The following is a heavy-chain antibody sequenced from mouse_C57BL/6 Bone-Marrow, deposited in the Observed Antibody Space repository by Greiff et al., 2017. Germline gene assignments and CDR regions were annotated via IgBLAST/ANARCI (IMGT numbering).Heavy chain of an antibody. J-gene: IGHJ1*03. CDR3: AIKGGWLLRYFDV. CDR2: INPSNGGT. Sequence: QVQLQQPGTELVKPGASVKLSCKASGYTFTSYWMHWVKQRPGQGLEWIGNINPSNGGTNYNEKFKSKATLTVDKSSSTAYMQLSSLTSEDSAVXYCAIKGGWLLRYFDVWGTGTTVTVSS. CDR1: GYTFTSYW. V-gene: IGHV1-53*01. D-gene: IGHD2-3*01.